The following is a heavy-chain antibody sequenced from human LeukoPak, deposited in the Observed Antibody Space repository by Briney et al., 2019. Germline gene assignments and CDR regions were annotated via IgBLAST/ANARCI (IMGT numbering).Heavy chain of an antibody. V-gene: IGHV4-39*01. Sequence: SETLSLTCTVSGGSISSSSYYWGWIRQPPGKGLEWIGSIYYSGSTYYNPSLKSRVTISVDTSKNQFSLKVSPVTAADTAVYYCARTRSLVRGVFDYWGQGTLVTVSS. CDR2: IYYSGST. CDR3: ARTRSLVRGVFDY. J-gene: IGHJ4*02. D-gene: IGHD3-10*01. CDR1: GGSISSSSYY.